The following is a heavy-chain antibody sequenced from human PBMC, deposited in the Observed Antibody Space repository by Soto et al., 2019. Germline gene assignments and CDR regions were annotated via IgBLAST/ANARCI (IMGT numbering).Heavy chain of an antibody. V-gene: IGHV3-21*01. CDR2: ISSSSSYI. J-gene: IGHJ4*02. D-gene: IGHD4-17*01. Sequence: KPGGSLRLSCAASGFTFSSYSMNWVRQAPGKGLEWVSSISSSSSYIYYADSVKGRFTISRDNAKNSLYLQMNSLRAEDTAVYYCARANDYGDYGYYFDYWGQGTLVTVSS. CDR3: ARANDYGDYGYYFDY. CDR1: GFTFSSYS.